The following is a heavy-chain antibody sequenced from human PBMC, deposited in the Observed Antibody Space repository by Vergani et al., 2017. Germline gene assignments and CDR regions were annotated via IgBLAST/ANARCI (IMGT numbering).Heavy chain of an antibody. D-gene: IGHD3-22*01. CDR1: GFTFSTYA. Sequence: EVQLLESGGGLVQPGGSLRLSCAASGFTFSTYAMTWVRQAPGKGLEWVSTISSDGGSTYYADSVKGRLTISRDNSKNTLSLQMNSLTAEDTAIYYYAGPQGTSAYYYGGFDYWGQGILVTVSS. J-gene: IGHJ4*02. V-gene: IGHV3-23*01. CDR3: AGPQGTSAYYYGGFDY. CDR2: ISSDGGST.